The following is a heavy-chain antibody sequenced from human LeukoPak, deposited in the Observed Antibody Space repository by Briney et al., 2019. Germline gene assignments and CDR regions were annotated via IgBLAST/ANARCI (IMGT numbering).Heavy chain of an antibody. CDR3: ARDGRVGADGTILDY. Sequence: PGGSLRLSCAASGFTFSSHWMHWVRQAPGKGLVWVSRLNSDGSITDYADSVKGRFTISRDNAKNTLYLQMNSLRAEDTAVYSCARDGRVGADGTILDYWGQGTLVTVSS. CDR2: LNSDGSIT. D-gene: IGHD6-13*01. CDR1: GFTFSSHW. J-gene: IGHJ4*02. V-gene: IGHV3-74*01.